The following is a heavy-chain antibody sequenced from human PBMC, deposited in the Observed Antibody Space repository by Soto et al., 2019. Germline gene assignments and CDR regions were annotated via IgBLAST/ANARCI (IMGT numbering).Heavy chain of an antibody. V-gene: IGHV1-69*06. J-gene: IGHJ4*02. CDR1: GGTFSSYA. CDR3: ANAYYYDSSGYWSTVGFDY. CDR2: IIPIFGTA. Sequence: GASVKVSCKASGGTFSSYAISWVRQAPGQGLEWMGGIIPIFGTANYAQKFQGRVTITADKSTSTAYMELSSLRSEDTAVYYCANAYYYDSSGYWSTVGFDYWGQGTLVTVSS. D-gene: IGHD3-22*01.